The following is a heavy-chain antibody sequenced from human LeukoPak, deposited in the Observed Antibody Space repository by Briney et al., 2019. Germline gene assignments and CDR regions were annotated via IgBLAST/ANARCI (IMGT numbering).Heavy chain of an antibody. CDR2: INSDGRST. CDR1: GFTFSRYW. Sequence: GGSLRLSCVASGFTFSRYWMHWVRQAPRKGLVWVSRINSDGRSTNYADSVKGRFSISRDNAENTLYLQMNSLRVEDTAVYYCVRGADTGYSSDSWGQGTLVTVSS. V-gene: IGHV3-74*01. J-gene: IGHJ4*02. CDR3: VRGADTGYSSDS. D-gene: IGHD3-9*01.